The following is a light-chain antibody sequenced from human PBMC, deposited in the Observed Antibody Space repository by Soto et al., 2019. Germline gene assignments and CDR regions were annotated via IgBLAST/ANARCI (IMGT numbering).Light chain of an antibody. CDR2: VAS. Sequence: EIVMTQSPATRSVSPGERATLSCRASQSVSSNLAWYQQKPGQTPKLLIYVASTWATGIPARFSGSGSGTQFTLTINSLQSEDFSVYYCQQYNVWPLTFGGGTKVEFK. CDR1: QSVSSN. CDR3: QQYNVWPLT. J-gene: IGKJ4*01. V-gene: IGKV3-15*01.